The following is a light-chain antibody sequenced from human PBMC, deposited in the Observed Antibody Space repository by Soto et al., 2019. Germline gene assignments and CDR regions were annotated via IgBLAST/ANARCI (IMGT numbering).Light chain of an antibody. CDR1: QTLSSNS. CDR2: GAS. V-gene: IGKV3-20*01. CDR3: QQYESLPIT. Sequence: EIVLTQSPGTLSLSPGERATLSCRASQTLSSNSLAWYQQRPGQTPRVLVYGASNRATGIPDKFSGSGSGTDFTLNIRRLEPEDFEVYFCQQYESLPITFGGGTKVDIK. J-gene: IGKJ4*01.